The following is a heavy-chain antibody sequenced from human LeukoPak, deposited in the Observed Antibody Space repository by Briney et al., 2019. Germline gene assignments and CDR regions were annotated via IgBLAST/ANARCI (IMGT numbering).Heavy chain of an antibody. D-gene: IGHD3-3*01. J-gene: IGHJ3*02. CDR3: ARDPRSFRPIGVVTHADAFDT. CDR2: IRYDGSNQ. CDR1: GFTFSSYG. V-gene: IGHV3-30*02. Sequence: PGGSLRLSCAASGFTFSSYGMHWVRQAPGKGLEWVAFIRYDGSNQYYADSVKGRFTISRDNSKNTLYLQINSLRAEDTAVYYCARDPRSFRPIGVVTHADAFDTWGQGTMVTVSS.